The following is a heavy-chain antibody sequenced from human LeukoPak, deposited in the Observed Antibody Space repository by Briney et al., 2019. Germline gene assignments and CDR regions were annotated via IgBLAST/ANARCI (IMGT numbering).Heavy chain of an antibody. CDR2: IYYSGST. CDR1: GVSISSYH. V-gene: IGHV4-59*01. CDR3: ARDKYGGSTVDY. Sequence: KTSETLSLTCTVSGVSISSYHWSCIRQPPGKGLEGSGYIYYSGSTNYNPSLKSRVTISVDTSKNQFSLKLSSVTAADPAVYYCARDKYGGSTVDYWGQETLVTVSS. J-gene: IGHJ4*02. D-gene: IGHD4-23*01.